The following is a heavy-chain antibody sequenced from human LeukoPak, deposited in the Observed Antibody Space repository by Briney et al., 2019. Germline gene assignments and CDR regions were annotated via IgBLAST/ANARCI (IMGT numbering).Heavy chain of an antibody. D-gene: IGHD2-2*01. Sequence: RRSLRLSCAASGFTFSSYAMHWVRQAPGKGLEWVAVISYDGSNKYYADSVKGRFTISRDNSKNTLYLQMNSLRAEDTAVYYCARGESGIVVVPAAPLDYWGQGTLVTVSS. CDR2: ISYDGSNK. J-gene: IGHJ4*02. V-gene: IGHV3-30*04. CDR3: ARGESGIVVVPAAPLDY. CDR1: GFTFSSYA.